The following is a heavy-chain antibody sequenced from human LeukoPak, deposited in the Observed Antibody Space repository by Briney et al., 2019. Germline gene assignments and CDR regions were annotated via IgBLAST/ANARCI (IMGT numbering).Heavy chain of an antibody. CDR2: INTNTGNP. V-gene: IGHV7-4-1*02. J-gene: IGHJ5*02. D-gene: IGHD3-22*01. Sequence: ASVKVSCKASGYTFTSYAMNWVRQAPGQGLEWMGWINTNTGNPAYAQGFTGRFVFSLDTSVSTAYLQISSLKAEDTAVYYCARDNGMIVELIGFDPWGQGTLVTVSS. CDR1: GYTFTSYA. CDR3: ARDNGMIVELIGFDP.